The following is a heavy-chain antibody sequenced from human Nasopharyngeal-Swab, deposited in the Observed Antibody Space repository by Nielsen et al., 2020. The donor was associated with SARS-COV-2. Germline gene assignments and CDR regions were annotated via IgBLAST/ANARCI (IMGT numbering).Heavy chain of an antibody. D-gene: IGHD5-18*01. CDR2: ISWNSGSI. CDR1: GFTFDAYA. V-gene: IGHV3-9*01. CDR3: AKGMGYSYGYELYYYYYGMDV. Sequence: LSPTFAASGFTFDAYAMHWVRQAPGKGLDWVSGISWNSGSIGYADSVKGRFTISRDNAKNSLYLQMNSLRAEDTALYYCAKGMGYSYGYELYYYYYGMDVWSQGTTVTVSS. J-gene: IGHJ6*02.